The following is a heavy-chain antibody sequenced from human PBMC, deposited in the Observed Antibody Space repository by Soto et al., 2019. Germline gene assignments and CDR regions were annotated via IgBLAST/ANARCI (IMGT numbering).Heavy chain of an antibody. CDR3: ARDADYGDSHYYYYGMDV. V-gene: IGHV1-18*01. D-gene: IGHD4-17*01. CDR2: ISAYNGNT. J-gene: IGHJ6*02. CDR1: GYTFTSNG. Sequence: QVQLVQSGAEVKKPGASVKVSCKASGYTFTSNGISWVRQAPGQGLEWMGWISAYNGNTNYARKLQGRVTMTTDTSTSTAYMELRSLRSDDTAVYYCARDADYGDSHYYYYGMDVWGQGTTVAVSS.